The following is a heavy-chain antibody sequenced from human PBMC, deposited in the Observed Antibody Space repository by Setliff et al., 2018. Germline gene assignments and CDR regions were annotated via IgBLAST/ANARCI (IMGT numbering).Heavy chain of an antibody. V-gene: IGHV4-61*02. Sequence: LSLTCTVSGGSISSGSYYWSWIRQPAGKGLEWIGRIYTSGSTNYNPSLKSRVTISVDTSKNQFSLKLSSVTAADTAVYYCARTLLLSPYYFDYWGQGTLVTAPQ. D-gene: IGHD2-21*01. CDR1: GGSISSGSYY. CDR3: ARTLLLSPYYFDY. J-gene: IGHJ4*02. CDR2: IYTSGST.